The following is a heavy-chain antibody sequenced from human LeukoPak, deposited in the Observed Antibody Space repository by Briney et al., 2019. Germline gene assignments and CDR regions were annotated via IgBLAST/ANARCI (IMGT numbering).Heavy chain of an antibody. J-gene: IGHJ4*02. CDR2: ISGSGGST. D-gene: IGHD6-19*01. CDR3: AKIRQWLRVHFAY. CDR1: GFTFSNAW. V-gene: IGHV3-23*01. Sequence: GGSLRLSCAASGFTFSNAWMSWVRQAPGKGLEWVSAISGSGGSTYYADSVKGRFTISRDNSKNTLYLQMNSLRAEDTAVYYCAKIRQWLRVHFAYWGQGTLVTVSS.